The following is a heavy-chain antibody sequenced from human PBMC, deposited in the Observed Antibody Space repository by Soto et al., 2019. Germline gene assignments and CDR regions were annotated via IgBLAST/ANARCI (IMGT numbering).Heavy chain of an antibody. D-gene: IGHD3-10*01. CDR2: IYYSGST. CDR3: ATRTDYYYGSGSLGGMDV. V-gene: IGHV4-31*01. CDR1: GGSISSGSYY. Sequence: QVQLQESGPGLVKPSQTLSLTCTVSGGSISSGSYYWSWIRQLPGKGLEWIGYIYYSGSTYYNPSLKSPVTISGDTSKNPFSLKLNSVTAAETAVYYCATRTDYYYGSGSLGGMDVWGQGTTVTVSS. J-gene: IGHJ6*02.